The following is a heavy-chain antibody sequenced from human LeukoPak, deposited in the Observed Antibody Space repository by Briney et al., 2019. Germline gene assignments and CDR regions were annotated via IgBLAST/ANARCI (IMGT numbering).Heavy chain of an antibody. CDR2: INQDGSEK. CDR3: ARRGTGLDY. Sequence: PGGSLRLSCAASGFTFRTYWMSWFRQAPGKGLEWVANINQDGSEKSYVDSVKGRFTISRDNSKNTLSLQMNSLRPEDTAVYYCARRGTGLDYWGQGALVTVSS. CDR1: GFTFRTYW. J-gene: IGHJ4*02. D-gene: IGHD3-16*01. V-gene: IGHV3-7*01.